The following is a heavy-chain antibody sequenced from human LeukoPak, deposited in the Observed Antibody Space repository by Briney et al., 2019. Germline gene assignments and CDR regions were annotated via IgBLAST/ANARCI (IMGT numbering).Heavy chain of an antibody. CDR3: ARVSSGWSLFDY. J-gene: IGHJ4*02. V-gene: IGHV3-74*01. D-gene: IGHD6-19*01. Sequence: PGGSLRLSCAASGFTFSSYWMHWVRHAPGKGLVGVSRINSDGSSTSYADSVKGRFTISRDNARNTLYLQMNSLRAEDTAVYYCARVSSGWSLFDYWGQGTLVTVSS. CDR1: GFTFSSYW. CDR2: INSDGSST.